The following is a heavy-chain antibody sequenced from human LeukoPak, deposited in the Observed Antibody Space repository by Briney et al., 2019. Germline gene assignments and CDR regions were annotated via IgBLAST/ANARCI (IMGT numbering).Heavy chain of an antibody. Sequence: KTSETLSLTCTVSGGSISDYYWSWIRQPPGKELEWIAYISYGGSANYNPSLKSRVTMSLDTSKNRFSLKLNSVTAADTAVYYCARVSYSSSADYWGQGTLVTVSS. J-gene: IGHJ4*02. CDR3: ARVSYSSSADY. CDR1: GGSISDYY. V-gene: IGHV4-59*01. D-gene: IGHD6-6*01. CDR2: ISYGGSA.